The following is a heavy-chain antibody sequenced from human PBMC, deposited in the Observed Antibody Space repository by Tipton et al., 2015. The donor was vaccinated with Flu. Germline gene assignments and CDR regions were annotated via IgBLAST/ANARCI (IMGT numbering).Heavy chain of an antibody. D-gene: IGHD6-19*01. J-gene: IGHJ4*02. V-gene: IGHV3-23*01. CDR3: ARVIPEFVAGLSY. CDR1: GFTFSRYA. Sequence: GSLRLSCTASGFTFSRYAMSWVRQAPGKGLEWVSAIGGGGATTYFADSVKGRFTISRDNIRNTLSLQMNSLRAEDTAIYYCARVIPEFVAGLSYWGQGALVSVSS. CDR2: IGGGGATT.